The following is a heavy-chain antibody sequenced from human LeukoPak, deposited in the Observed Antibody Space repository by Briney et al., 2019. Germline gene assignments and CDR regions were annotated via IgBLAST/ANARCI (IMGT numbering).Heavy chain of an antibody. Sequence: SETLSLTCTVSGGSISSYYWSWIRQPPGKGLEWIGYICYSGSTNYNPSLKSRVTISVDTSKNQFSLKLSSVTAADTAVYYCARDANPHDSSGYYYVWGQGTLVTVSS. CDR2: ICYSGST. CDR1: GGSISSYY. D-gene: IGHD3-22*01. CDR3: ARDANPHDSSGYYYV. V-gene: IGHV4-59*01. J-gene: IGHJ4*02.